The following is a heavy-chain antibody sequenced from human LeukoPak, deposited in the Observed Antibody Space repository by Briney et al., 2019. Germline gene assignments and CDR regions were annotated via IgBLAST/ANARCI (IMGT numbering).Heavy chain of an antibody. J-gene: IGHJ5*02. CDR2: TSGGGGST. CDR1: GFTFSTHA. V-gene: IGHV3-23*01. Sequence: GGSLRPSCAASGFTFSTHAMTWVRQAPGRGLEWVSATSGGGGSTYYADSVKGRFTMSRDNSKNTVYLQMNSLRAEDTAVYFCAKGKASSWLDWFDPWGQGTLVTVSS. CDR3: AKGKASSWLDWFDP. D-gene: IGHD6-13*01.